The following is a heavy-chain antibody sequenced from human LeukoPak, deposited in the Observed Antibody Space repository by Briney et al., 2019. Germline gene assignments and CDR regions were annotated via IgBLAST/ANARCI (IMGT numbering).Heavy chain of an antibody. Sequence: PSETLSLTCTVSGGSISSYYWSWIRQPPGKGLEWIGYIYYSGSTNYNPSLKSRVTISVDTSKNQFSLKLSSVTAADTAVYYCARQGFQTGIYYYYYGMDVWGQGTTVTVSS. CDR3: ARQGFQTGIYYYYYGMDV. D-gene: IGHD1-1*01. CDR2: IYYSGST. V-gene: IGHV4-59*08. J-gene: IGHJ6*02. CDR1: GGSISSYY.